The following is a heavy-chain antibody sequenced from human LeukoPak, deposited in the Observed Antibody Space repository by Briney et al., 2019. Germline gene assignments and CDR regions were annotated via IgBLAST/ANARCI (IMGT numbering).Heavy chain of an antibody. CDR3: ATSGWLTNHFDY. CDR2: ISSDESSI. J-gene: IGHJ4*02. V-gene: IGHV3-74*01. CDR1: GFTFSNYW. D-gene: IGHD6-19*01. Sequence: GGSLRLSCAASGFTFSNYWMHWVRQAPGKGLVWVSRISSDESSISYADSVKGRFTISRDNAKNTQYLQMNSLRADDTAVYCCATSGWLTNHFDYWGQGILVTVSS.